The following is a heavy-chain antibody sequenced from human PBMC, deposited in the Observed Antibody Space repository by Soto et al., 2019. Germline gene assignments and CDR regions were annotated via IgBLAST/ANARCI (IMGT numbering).Heavy chain of an antibody. CDR3: ARAGHSSSSEGANWFDP. Sequence: SETLSLTCTVSGGSINSGGYYWSWIRQHQGKGLEWIGYIYYSGSTYFNPSLQSRLTIAVDTSKNQFSLQLSSVTAADPAVYYCARAGHSSSSEGANWFDPWGQGTLVTVSS. D-gene: IGHD6-6*01. CDR2: IYYSGST. V-gene: IGHV4-31*03. CDR1: GGSINSGGYY. J-gene: IGHJ5*02.